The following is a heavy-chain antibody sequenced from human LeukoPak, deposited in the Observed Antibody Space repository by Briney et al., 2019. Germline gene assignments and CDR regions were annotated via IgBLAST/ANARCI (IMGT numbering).Heavy chain of an antibody. CDR3: ARDDYDSSGGFDY. D-gene: IGHD3-22*01. Sequence: SETLSHTCTVSGGSISSGGYYLSWIRQHPGKGLEWIGYIYYSGSTYYNPSLKSRVTISVDTSKNQFSLKLSSVTAADTAVYYCARDDYDSSGGFDYWGQGTLVTVSS. CDR2: IYYSGST. J-gene: IGHJ4*02. V-gene: IGHV4-31*03. CDR1: GGSISSGGYY.